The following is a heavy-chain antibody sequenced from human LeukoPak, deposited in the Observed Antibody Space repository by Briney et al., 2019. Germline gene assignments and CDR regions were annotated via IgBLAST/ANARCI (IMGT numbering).Heavy chain of an antibody. Sequence: GGSLRLSCAASGFTFSSYAMHWVRQAPGKGLEWVAVISYDGSNKYYADSVKGRFTISRDNSKNTLYLQMNSLRAEDTAVYYCAKDLGSGLYYYGMDVWGQGTTVTVSS. J-gene: IGHJ6*02. CDR1: GFTFSSYA. CDR3: AKDLGSGLYYYGMDV. CDR2: ISYDGSNK. V-gene: IGHV3-30-3*01. D-gene: IGHD6-19*01.